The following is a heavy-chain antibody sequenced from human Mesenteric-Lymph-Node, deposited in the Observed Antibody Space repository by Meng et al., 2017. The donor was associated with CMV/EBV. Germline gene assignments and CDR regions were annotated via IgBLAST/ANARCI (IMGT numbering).Heavy chain of an antibody. V-gene: IGHV3-23*01. J-gene: IGHJ4*02. CDR3: ARNLWDYYDFTGPGY. D-gene: IGHD3-22*01. CDR1: GFTFSSYA. CDR2: ISGSGGST. Sequence: LSLTCAASGFTFSSYAMSWVRQAPGKGLEWVSAISGSGGSTYYADSVKGRFTISRDNSKNTLYLQMDSLRDEDTAVYYCARNLWDYYDFTGPGYWGQGTLVTVSS.